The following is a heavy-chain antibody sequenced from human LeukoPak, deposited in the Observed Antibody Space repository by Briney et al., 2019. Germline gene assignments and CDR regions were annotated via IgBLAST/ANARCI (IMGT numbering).Heavy chain of an antibody. Sequence: GGSLRLSCEASGFTFSSNAMCWVRQAPGKGLEWVSSIDISGGSTYYADSVQGRFTISRDNSKNTLYLEMNSLRAEDTALYYCANEVRPNDYWGQGTLVTVSS. CDR3: ANEVRPNDY. V-gene: IGHV3-23*01. J-gene: IGHJ4*02. CDR2: IDISGGST. CDR1: GFTFSSNA. D-gene: IGHD1-1*01.